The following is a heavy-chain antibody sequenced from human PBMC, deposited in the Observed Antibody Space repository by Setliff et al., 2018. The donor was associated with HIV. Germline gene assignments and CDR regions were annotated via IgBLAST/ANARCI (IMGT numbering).Heavy chain of an antibody. Sequence: NPSETLSLTCAVSGYSISSGYYWGWVRQPPEKGLEWIGSFYHSGSTYYNPSLKSRVTISVDTSKNQFSLKLSSVTAADTAVYYCARDLLGTWGGWGQGTLVTVSS. D-gene: IGHD3-16*01. CDR2: FYHSGST. J-gene: IGHJ4*02. CDR3: ARDLLGTWGG. CDR1: GYSISSGYY. V-gene: IGHV4-38-2*02.